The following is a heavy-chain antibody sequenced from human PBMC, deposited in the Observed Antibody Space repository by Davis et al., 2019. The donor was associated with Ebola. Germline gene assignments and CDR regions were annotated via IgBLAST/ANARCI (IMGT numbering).Heavy chain of an antibody. CDR1: GFTFSSYW. J-gene: IGHJ4*02. Sequence: PGGSLRLSCAASGFTFSSYWMHWVRQAPGKGLVWVSRINSDGSSTSYADSVKGRFTISRDNAKNTLYLQMNSLSAEDTAVYYCARGGRYYDILTGYFYLRYWGQGTLVTVSS. D-gene: IGHD3-9*01. CDR3: ARGGRYYDILTGYFYLRY. CDR2: INSDGSST. V-gene: IGHV3-74*01.